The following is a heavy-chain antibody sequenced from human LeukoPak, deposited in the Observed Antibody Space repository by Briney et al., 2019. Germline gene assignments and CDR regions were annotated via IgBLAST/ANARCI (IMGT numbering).Heavy chain of an antibody. J-gene: IGHJ6*02. CDR3: ASLGSGSYFHYYGMDV. CDR1: GFTFSSYE. V-gene: IGHV3-48*03. D-gene: IGHD3-10*02. Sequence: SGGSLRLSCAVSGFTFSSYEMNWVRQAPGKGLEWVSYISSSGSTIYYADSVKGRFTISRDNAKNSLYLQMNSLRAEDTAVYYCASLGSGSYFHYYGMDVWGQGTTVTVSS. CDR2: ISSSGSTI.